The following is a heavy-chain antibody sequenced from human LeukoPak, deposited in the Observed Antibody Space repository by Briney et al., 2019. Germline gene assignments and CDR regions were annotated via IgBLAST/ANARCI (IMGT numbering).Heavy chain of an antibody. Sequence: ASVEVSCKASGYTFTGYYMHWVRQAPGQGLEWMGWINPNSGGTNYAQKFQGRVTMTRDTSISTAYMELSRLRSDDTAVYYCASGGYSGYDWFRSFDYWGQGTLVTVSS. V-gene: IGHV1-2*02. CDR1: GYTFTGYY. CDR2: INPNSGGT. D-gene: IGHD5-12*01. CDR3: ASGGYSGYDWFRSFDY. J-gene: IGHJ4*02.